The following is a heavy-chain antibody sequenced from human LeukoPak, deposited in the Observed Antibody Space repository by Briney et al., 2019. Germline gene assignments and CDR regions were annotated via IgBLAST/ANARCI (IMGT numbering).Heavy chain of an antibody. J-gene: IGHJ5*02. D-gene: IGHD4-17*01. Sequence: GASVKVSCKASGYTFTGYYMHWVRQAPGQGLEWMGWINPNSGGTNYAQKFQGRVTMTRDTSISTAYMELSGLRSDDTAVYYCARVATVTSRWFDPWGQGTLVTVSS. V-gene: IGHV1-2*02. CDR1: GYTFTGYY. CDR2: INPNSGGT. CDR3: ARVATVTSRWFDP.